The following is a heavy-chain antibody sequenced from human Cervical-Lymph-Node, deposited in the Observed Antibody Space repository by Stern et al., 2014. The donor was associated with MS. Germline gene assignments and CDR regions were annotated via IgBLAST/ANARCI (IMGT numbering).Heavy chain of an antibody. CDR2: ISGSSSYS. Sequence: EVQLVESGGGLVQPGGSLRLSCATSGFIFRDYSMNWVRQAPGKGLEGVSSISGSSSYSFYADSVKGRFTISRDNAKNSLYLQMNSLSAEDTAVYFCAREGSGTYQGYYFDYWGQGTLVTVSS. J-gene: IGHJ4*02. V-gene: IGHV3-21*02. CDR3: AREGSGTYQGYYFDY. CDR1: GFIFRDYS. D-gene: IGHD1-26*01.